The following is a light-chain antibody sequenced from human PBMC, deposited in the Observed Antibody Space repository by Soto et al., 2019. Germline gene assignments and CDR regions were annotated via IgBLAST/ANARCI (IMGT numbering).Light chain of an antibody. Sequence: DIPMTQSPSSLSASVGDRVTITCRASEAISNFLAWYQQRPGKVPKLLIYAASTLKSGVPSRFRGSGSGTDFTLTISSLQPEDVATYYCQKYNGAPLTFGGGTKVEIK. CDR1: EAISNF. V-gene: IGKV1-27*01. CDR3: QKYNGAPLT. CDR2: AAS. J-gene: IGKJ4*01.